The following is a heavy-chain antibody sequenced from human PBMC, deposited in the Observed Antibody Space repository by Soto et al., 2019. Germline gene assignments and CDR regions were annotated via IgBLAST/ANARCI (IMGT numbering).Heavy chain of an antibody. CDR1: GCTFSGYG. D-gene: IGHD3-10*01. CDR2: ISAYNGNT. Sequence: SVRTYSRTAGCTFSGYGMGWVGQAKGQGLEWMGWISAYNGNTTYAQKLQGRVTMTTDTSTSTAYMELRSLRSDDTAVYYCARLDRPVRGDIFAYWGQGTPVPGFS. J-gene: IGHJ4*02. V-gene: IGHV1-18*01. CDR3: ARLDRPVRGDIFAY.